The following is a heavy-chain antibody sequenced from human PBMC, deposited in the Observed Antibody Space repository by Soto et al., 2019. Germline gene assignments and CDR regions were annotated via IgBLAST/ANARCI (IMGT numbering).Heavy chain of an antibody. J-gene: IGHJ4*02. CDR3: ARDPTYYYGSGNGS. V-gene: IGHV4-4*02. CDR1: GGSISSSNW. CDR2: IYHSGST. D-gene: IGHD3-10*01. Sequence: PSETLSLTCAVSGGSISSSNWWSWVRQPPGKGLEWIGEIYHSGSTNYNPSLKSRVTISVDKSKNQFSLKLSSVTAADTAVYYCARDPTYYYGSGNGSWGQGTLVTVSS.